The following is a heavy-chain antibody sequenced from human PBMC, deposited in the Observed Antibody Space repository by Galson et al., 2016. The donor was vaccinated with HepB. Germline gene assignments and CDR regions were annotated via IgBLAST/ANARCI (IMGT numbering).Heavy chain of an antibody. V-gene: IGHV1-24*01. Sequence: SVKVSCKVSGYTLTELSMHWVRQAPGKGLEWMGGFNPEDGETVYAQKFQGRVTMTEDTSTDTAYMELSSLRSEDTAVYYCATPPFSTRAAYYFDYWGQGTLVTVSS. J-gene: IGHJ4*02. CDR2: FNPEDGET. CDR1: GYTLTELS. CDR3: ATPPFSTRAAYYFDY. D-gene: IGHD6-25*01.